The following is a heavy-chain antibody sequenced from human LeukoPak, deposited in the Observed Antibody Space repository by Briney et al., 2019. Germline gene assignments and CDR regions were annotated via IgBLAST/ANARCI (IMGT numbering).Heavy chain of an antibody. CDR1: GYTFTGYY. CDR2: INPNSGGT. CDR3: ARVSGPYDYYYYMDV. Sequence: ASVKVSCKASGYTFTGYYMHWVRQAPRQGLEWMGWINPNSGGTNYAQKFQGRVTMTRDTSISTAYMELSRLRSDDTAVYYCARVSGPYDYYYYMDVWGKGTTVTVSS. J-gene: IGHJ6*03. V-gene: IGHV1-2*02. D-gene: IGHD3-3*01.